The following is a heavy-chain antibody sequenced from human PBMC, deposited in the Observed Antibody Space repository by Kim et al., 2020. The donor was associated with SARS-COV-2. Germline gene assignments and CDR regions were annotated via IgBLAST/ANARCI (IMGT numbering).Heavy chain of an antibody. CDR1: DSSMRDYY. CDR2: VQYTGIT. J-gene: IGHJ4*02. D-gene: IGHD2-2*01. V-gene: IGHV4-59*03. Sequence: SETLSLTCTVSDSSMRDYYWSWIRQSPGKGLEWIGYVQYTGITKYNAFLESRVTISMDMAKKELYLTLRSVTAADTAVYFCAKPYTSSPFSPYLVWSPGTLVTVSS. CDR3: AKPYTSSPFSPYLV.